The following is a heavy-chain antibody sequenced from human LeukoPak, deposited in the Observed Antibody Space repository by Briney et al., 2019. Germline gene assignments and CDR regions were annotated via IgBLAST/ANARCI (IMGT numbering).Heavy chain of an antibody. D-gene: IGHD3/OR15-3a*01. CDR1: GGTFSSYA. CDR3: ARQPRDWGGLDY. V-gene: IGHV1-18*01. J-gene: IGHJ4*02. CDR2: ISAYNGNT. Sequence: GASVKVSCKASGGTFSSYAISWVRQAPGQGLEWMGWISAYNGNTNYAQKLQGRVTMTTDTSTSTAYMELRSLSSDDTAVYYCARQPRDWGGLDYWGQGTLVTVSS.